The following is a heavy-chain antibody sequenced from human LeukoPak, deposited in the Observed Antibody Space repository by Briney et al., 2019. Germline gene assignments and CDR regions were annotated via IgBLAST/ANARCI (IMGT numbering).Heavy chain of an antibody. D-gene: IGHD2-15*01. V-gene: IGHV3-23*01. CDR1: GFTFSNYG. Sequence: TGGSLRLSCATSGFTFSNYGMSWVRQAPGKGLEWVSAISGSGARTYYADSVKGRFITSRDNSKNTLYLQMNSLRAEDTAVYYCARYCSGVNCYSGVDYWGQGTLVTVSS. CDR2: ISGSGART. J-gene: IGHJ4*02. CDR3: ARYCSGVNCYSGVDY.